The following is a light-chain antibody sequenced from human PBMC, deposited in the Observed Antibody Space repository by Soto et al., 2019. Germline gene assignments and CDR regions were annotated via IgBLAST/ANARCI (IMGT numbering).Light chain of an antibody. CDR1: QNISVW. J-gene: IGKJ2*01. Sequence: DIPMTQSPSTLSASVGDGVTITCRASQNISVWLAWYQQRPGKAPKFLIYDASSLETGVPSRFSGSGSGTEFNLTIRSLQADDFATYYCQQYDSSSPTFGQGTKLEIK. CDR3: QQYDSSSPT. CDR2: DAS. V-gene: IGKV1-5*01.